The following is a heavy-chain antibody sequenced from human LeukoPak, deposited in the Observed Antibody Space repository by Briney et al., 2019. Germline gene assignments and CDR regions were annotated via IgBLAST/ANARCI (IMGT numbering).Heavy chain of an antibody. CDR3: ARETQQRQLSNPFEI. CDR1: GFTFSSYS. CDR2: IRQDGSDQ. V-gene: IGHV3-30*04. D-gene: IGHD6-13*01. Sequence: PGGSLRLSCAASGFTFSSYSMQWLRQAPGKGLVWGGGIRQDGSDQYYADSVKGQFTISRDNSKNTLYLQMNSLRADDTALYYCARETQQRQLSNPFEIWGQGAMVTVSS. J-gene: IGHJ3*02.